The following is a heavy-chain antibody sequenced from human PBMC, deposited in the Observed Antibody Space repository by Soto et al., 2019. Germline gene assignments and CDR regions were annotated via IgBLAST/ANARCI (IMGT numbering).Heavy chain of an antibody. CDR2: IKQDGSEK. V-gene: IGHV3-7*03. J-gene: IGHJ5*02. CDR3: ARDRAYSREGWGWFDP. CDR1: GFTFSSYW. Sequence: GGSLRLSCAASGFTFSSYWMSWFRQAPGKGLEWVANIKQDGSEKYYVDSVKGRFTISRDNAKNSLYLQMNSLRAEDTAVYYCARDRAYSREGWGWFDPWGQGTLVTVSS. D-gene: IGHD6-13*01.